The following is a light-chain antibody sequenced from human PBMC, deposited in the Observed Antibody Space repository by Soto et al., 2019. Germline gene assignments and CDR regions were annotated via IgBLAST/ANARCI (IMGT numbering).Light chain of an antibody. CDR3: AAWNGTLNGLYV. Sequence: QAVVTQPPSASGTPGQRVTISCSGSSSNIGSLSVDWYQHLPGTAPKLLIYSDYQRPSGVPDRFSGSKSGTSASLAISGLQSEDDADYYCAAWNGTLNGLYVVGNGTKLTVL. CDR1: SSNIGSLS. V-gene: IGLV1-44*01. J-gene: IGLJ1*01. CDR2: SDY.